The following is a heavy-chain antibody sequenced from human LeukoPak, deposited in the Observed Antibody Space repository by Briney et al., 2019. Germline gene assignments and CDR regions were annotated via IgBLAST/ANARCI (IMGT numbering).Heavy chain of an antibody. J-gene: IGHJ3*02. CDR1: GFPFNNHA. CDR2: LWYDGSNK. Sequence: GKSLRLSCAASGFPFNNHAMHWVRQAPGKGLEWVALLWYDGSNKDYADSVKGRFTISRDNSKNTLSLQMNSLRAEDTAVYYCARAVSPFDIWGQGTIVIVSS. D-gene: IGHD3-22*01. V-gene: IGHV3-33*01. CDR3: ARAVSPFDI.